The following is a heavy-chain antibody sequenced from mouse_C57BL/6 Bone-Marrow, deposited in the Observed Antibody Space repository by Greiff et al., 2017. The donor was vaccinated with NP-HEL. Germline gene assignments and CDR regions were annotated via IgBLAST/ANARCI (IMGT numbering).Heavy chain of an antibody. Sequence: QVQLQHSGAELVRPGTSVKVSCKASGYAFTSYLIAWVKQRPGQGLEWIGVINPGGGGTNYNDKFKGKATLTADKSSSTAYMQLSSLTSEDAAVYFGARGLRILAYWGQGTLVTVSA. CDR1: GYAFTSYL. CDR3: ARGLRILAY. V-gene: IGHV1-54*01. CDR2: INPGGGGT. J-gene: IGHJ3*01. D-gene: IGHD3-2*02.